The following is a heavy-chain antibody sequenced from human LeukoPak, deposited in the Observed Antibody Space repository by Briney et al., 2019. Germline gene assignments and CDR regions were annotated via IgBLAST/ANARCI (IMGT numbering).Heavy chain of an antibody. CDR2: IRPDGSTT. CDR1: GFTLSSYG. Sequence: GGSLRLSCAASGFTLSSYGMTWVRQAPGKGLEWVGNIRPDGSTTYFVDSVKGRFTISRDNAKNSLYLQINSLRAEDTAVYYCARWTLYSSDWALDYWGQGILVTVSS. V-gene: IGHV3-7*01. J-gene: IGHJ4*02. D-gene: IGHD6-25*01. CDR3: ARWTLYSSDWALDY.